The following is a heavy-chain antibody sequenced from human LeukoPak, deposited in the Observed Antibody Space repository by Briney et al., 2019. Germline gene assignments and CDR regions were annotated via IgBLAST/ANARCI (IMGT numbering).Heavy chain of an antibody. CDR2: IYSGGST. CDR3: AKLTGYCSSTSCYSSAYDAFDI. CDR1: GFTVSSNY. V-gene: IGHV3-53*01. D-gene: IGHD2-2*03. J-gene: IGHJ3*02. Sequence: GGSLRLSCAASGFTVSSNYMSWVRQASGKGLEWVSVIYSGGSTYYADSVKGRFTISRDNSKNTLYLQMNSLRAGDTAVYYCAKLTGYCSSTSCYSSAYDAFDIWGQGTMVTVSS.